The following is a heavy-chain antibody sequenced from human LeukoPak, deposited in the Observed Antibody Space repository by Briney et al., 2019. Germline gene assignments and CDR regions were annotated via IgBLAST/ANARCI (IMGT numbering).Heavy chain of an antibody. CDR2: ISSSSSYI. CDR1: GFTFSSSA. CDR3: AVDYGDYACFDY. D-gene: IGHD4-17*01. Sequence: GGSLRLSCAASGFTFSSSAMTWVRQAPGKGLEWVSSISSSSSYIYYADSVKGRFTISRDNAKNSLYLQMNSLRAEDTAVYYCAVDYGDYACFDYWGQGTLVTVSS. J-gene: IGHJ4*02. V-gene: IGHV3-21*01.